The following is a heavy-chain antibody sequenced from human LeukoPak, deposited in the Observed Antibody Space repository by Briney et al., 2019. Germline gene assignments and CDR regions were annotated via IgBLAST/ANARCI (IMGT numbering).Heavy chain of an antibody. CDR3: AELGITMIGGV. Sequence: GGSLRLSYAASGFTFSSYEMNWVRQAPGKGLEWVSYISSSGSTIYYADPVKGRFTISRDNAKNSLYLQMNSLRAEDTAVYYCAELGITMIGGVWGKGTTVTISS. CDR2: ISSSGSTI. V-gene: IGHV3-48*03. J-gene: IGHJ6*04. D-gene: IGHD3-10*02. CDR1: GFTFSSYE.